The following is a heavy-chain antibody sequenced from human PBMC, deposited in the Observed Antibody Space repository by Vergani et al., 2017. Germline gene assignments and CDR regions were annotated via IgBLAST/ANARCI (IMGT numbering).Heavy chain of an antibody. J-gene: IGHJ5*02. CDR3: ARVIAAAGTGNNWFDP. Sequence: QVRLQQWGAGLLKPSETLSLTCAVYGGSFSGYYWSWIRQPPGKGLEWIGEINHSGSTNYNPSLKSRVTISVDTSKNQFSLKLSSVTAADTAVYYCARVIAAAGTGNNWFDPWGQGTLVTVSS. CDR1: GGSFSGYY. V-gene: IGHV4-34*01. CDR2: INHSGST. D-gene: IGHD6-13*01.